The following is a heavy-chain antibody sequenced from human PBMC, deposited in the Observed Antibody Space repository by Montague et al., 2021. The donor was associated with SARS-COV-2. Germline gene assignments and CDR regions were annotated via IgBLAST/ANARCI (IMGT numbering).Heavy chain of an antibody. V-gene: IGHV4-38-2*02. J-gene: IGHJ4*02. CDR2: IYHSGST. CDR1: GYSISSGYY. Sequence: SETLSLTCTVSGYSISSGYYWGWIRQPPGKGLEWIGSIYHSGSTYHNPSLKSRVTISVDTSKNQLSLKLSSVTAADTAVYYCARDVRYYDFWSGRAQTSPDYWGQGTLVTVSS. D-gene: IGHD3-3*01. CDR3: ARDVRYYDFWSGRAQTSPDY.